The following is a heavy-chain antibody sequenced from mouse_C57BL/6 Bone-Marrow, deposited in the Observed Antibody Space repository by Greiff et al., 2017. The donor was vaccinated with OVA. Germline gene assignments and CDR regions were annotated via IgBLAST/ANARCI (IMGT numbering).Heavy chain of an antibody. D-gene: IGHD2-4*01. J-gene: IGHJ1*03. V-gene: IGHV3-6*01. Sequence: EVQLVESGPGLVKPSQSLSLTCSVTGYSITSGYYWNWIRQFPGNKLEWMGYISYDGSNNYNPSLKNRISITRDTSKNQFFLKLNSVTTEDTATYYGARVDYDGGYWYFDVWGTGTTVTVSS. CDR1: GYSITSGYY. CDR3: ARVDYDGGYWYFDV. CDR2: ISYDGSN.